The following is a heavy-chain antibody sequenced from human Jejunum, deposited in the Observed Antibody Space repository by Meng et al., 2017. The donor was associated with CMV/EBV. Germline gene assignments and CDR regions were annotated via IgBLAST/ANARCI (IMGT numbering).Heavy chain of an antibody. D-gene: IGHD3-10*01. J-gene: IGHJ4*02. Sequence: SCAASGFTFSTYWMTWVRPAPGKGLEWVANIKQDGSEKYYVDSVKGRFTISRDNAKNSLFLQMNSLRAEDTAMYYCARNARGSGYWGQGTLVTVSS. CDR3: ARNARGSGY. CDR1: GFTFSTYW. CDR2: IKQDGSEK. V-gene: IGHV3-7*01.